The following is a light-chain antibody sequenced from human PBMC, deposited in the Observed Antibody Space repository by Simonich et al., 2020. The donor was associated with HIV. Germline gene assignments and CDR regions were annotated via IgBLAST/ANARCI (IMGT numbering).Light chain of an antibody. CDR1: QSVLHSNGNNY. Sequence: DIVMTQSPLSLPVTPGEPASISCRSSQSVLHSNGNNYLDWYLQKPGQSPQLLIYLGSNRASGVPDRLSGSGSGTDFTLKISRVEAEDVGVYYCMQALQTPSITFGQGTRLEIK. CDR3: MQALQTPSIT. J-gene: IGKJ5*01. CDR2: LGS. V-gene: IGKV2-28*01.